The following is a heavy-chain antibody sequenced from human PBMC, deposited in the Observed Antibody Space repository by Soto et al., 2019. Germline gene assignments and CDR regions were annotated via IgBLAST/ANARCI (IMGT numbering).Heavy chain of an antibody. J-gene: IGHJ2*01. CDR3: ARSPPAAPPDPERQYDI. V-gene: IGHV3-30-3*01. CDR2: ISYDGSNK. Sequence: LRLSCAASGFTFSSYAMHWVRQAPGKGLEWVAVISYDGSNKYYADSVKGRFTISRDNAKYSLFLQMNILRPEDTAVYYCARSPPAAPPDPERQYDIWGRGTLVTVSS. D-gene: IGHD6-25*01. CDR1: GFTFSSYA.